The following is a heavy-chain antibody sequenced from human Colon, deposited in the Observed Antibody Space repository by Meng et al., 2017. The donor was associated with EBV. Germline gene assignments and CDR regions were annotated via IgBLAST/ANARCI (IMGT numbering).Heavy chain of an antibody. CDR2: IYRGGGT. Sequence: LQESGPGRVGPSVTLSLTCAVSCGTISASDWWSWVRQPPGKGLEWIGEIYRGGGTNYNPSFKSRVTISVDTSNNHFSLKLSYVTAADTAVYYCARVRVIPAAVGFDYWGQGTLVTVSS. J-gene: IGHJ4*02. V-gene: IGHV4-4*02. CDR3: ARVRVIPAAVGFDY. CDR1: CGTISASDW. D-gene: IGHD2-2*01.